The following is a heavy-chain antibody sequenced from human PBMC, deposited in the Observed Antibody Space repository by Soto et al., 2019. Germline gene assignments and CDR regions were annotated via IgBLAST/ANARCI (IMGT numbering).Heavy chain of an antibody. V-gene: IGHV3-21*01. Sequence: GGSLRLSCAASGFTFSSYSMNWVRQAPGKGLEWVSSIGSSSSYIYYADSVKGRFTISRDNAKNSLYLQMNSLRAEDTAVYYCARDGNTDYYYYGMDVWGQGTTVTVSS. CDR2: IGSSSSYI. CDR1: GFTFSSYS. CDR3: ARDGNTDYYYYGMDV. D-gene: IGHD1-26*01. J-gene: IGHJ6*02.